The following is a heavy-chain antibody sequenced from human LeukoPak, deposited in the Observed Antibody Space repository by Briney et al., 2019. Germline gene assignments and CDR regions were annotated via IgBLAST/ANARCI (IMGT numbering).Heavy chain of an antibody. CDR2: IYHSGST. CDR1: GYSISSGYY. V-gene: IGHV4-38-2*01. D-gene: IGHD2-21*02. Sequence: SETLSLTCAVSGYSISSGYYWGWIRQPPGKGLEWIGSIYHSGSTYYNPSLKSRVTIPVDTSKNQFSLKLSSVTAADTAVYYCARHCPDCALVWGQGTMVTVSS. CDR3: ARHCPDCALV. J-gene: IGHJ3*01.